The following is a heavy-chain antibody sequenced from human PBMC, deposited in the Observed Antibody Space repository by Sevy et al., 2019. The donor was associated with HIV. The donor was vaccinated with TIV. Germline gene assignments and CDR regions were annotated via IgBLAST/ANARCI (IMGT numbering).Heavy chain of an antibody. Sequence: GGSLRLSCAASGFTFDDYAMHWVRQAPGKGLEWVSLISWDGGSTYYVDSVKGRFTISRDNSKNSLYLQMNSLRAEDTALYYCAKESSTVDGNWFDPWGQGTLVTVSS. CDR2: ISWDGGST. D-gene: IGHD4-17*01. CDR3: AKESSTVDGNWFDP. V-gene: IGHV3-43D*03. CDR1: GFTFDDYA. J-gene: IGHJ5*02.